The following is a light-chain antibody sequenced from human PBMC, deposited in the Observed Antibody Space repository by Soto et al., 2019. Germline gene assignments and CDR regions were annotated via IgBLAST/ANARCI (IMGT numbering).Light chain of an antibody. CDR1: GPTFGAGYD. J-gene: IGLJ2*01. CDR2: DNS. V-gene: IGLV1-40*01. CDR3: QSYDSSLSVI. Sequence: QSVLTQPPSVSGAPGQRVTISCTGSGPTFGAGYDVHWYQQLPGSAPKLLISDNSNRPSGVPDRFSGSKSGTSASLAISGLQAEDEADYYCQSYDSSLSVIFGGGTQLTVL.